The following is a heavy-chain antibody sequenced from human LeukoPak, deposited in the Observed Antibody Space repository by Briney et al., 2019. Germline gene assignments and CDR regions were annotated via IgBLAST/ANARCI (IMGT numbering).Heavy chain of an antibody. V-gene: IGHV3-15*01. CDR1: GFTFSNAW. Sequence: GGSLRLSCAASGFTFSNAWMSWVRQAPGKGLEWVGRIKSKTDGGTTDYAAPVKGRFTISRDDSKNTLYLQMNSLKTEDTAVYYCTTVIWQLGYAFDIWGQGTMVTVSS. CDR2: IKSKTDGGTT. CDR3: TTVIWQLGYAFDI. D-gene: IGHD6-13*01. J-gene: IGHJ3*02.